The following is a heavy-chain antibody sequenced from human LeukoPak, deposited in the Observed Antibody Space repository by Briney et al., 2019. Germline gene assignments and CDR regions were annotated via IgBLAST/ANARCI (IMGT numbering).Heavy chain of an antibody. D-gene: IGHD3-10*01. CDR2: INHSGST. J-gene: IGHJ4*02. V-gene: IGHV4-34*01. CDR1: GGSFSGYY. Sequence: SETLSLTCAVYGGSFSGYYWSWIRQPPGKGLEWIGEINHSGSTNYNPSLKSRVTISVDTSKNQFSLKLSSVTAADTAVYYCARQHPGGYYYGSGSTRFDYWGQGTLVTVSS. CDR3: ARQHPGGYYYGSGSTRFDY.